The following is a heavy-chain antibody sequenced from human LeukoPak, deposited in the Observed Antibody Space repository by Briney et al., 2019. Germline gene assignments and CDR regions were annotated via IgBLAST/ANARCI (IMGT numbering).Heavy chain of an antibody. CDR2: LSGSGGST. CDR3: AKQGCTSATCYLNC. D-gene: IGHD2-2*01. V-gene: IGHV3-23*01. J-gene: IGHJ4*02. Sequence: PGGSLRLSCAASGFTFSSYAMSWVRRAPGKGLEWVSGLSGSGGSTFYADSVRGRFTISRDNSKSTLYLQMNSLRAEDTAMYYCAKQGCTSATCYLNCWGQGTLVTVSS. CDR1: GFTFSSYA.